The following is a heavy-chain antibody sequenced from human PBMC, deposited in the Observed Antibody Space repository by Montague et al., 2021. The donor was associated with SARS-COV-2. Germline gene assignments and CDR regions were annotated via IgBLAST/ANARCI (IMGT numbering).Heavy chain of an antibody. CDR2: IYTSGTT. CDR1: GGSISSGSYY. Sequence: TLSLTCTVSGGSISSGSYYWSWIRQPAGKGLEWIGRIYTSGTTDYSFSLKGRVTISVDTSKNQFFLKLTSVTAADTAVYYCARAHSGSWAHLDNWGKGSLVTVSS. CDR3: ARAHSGSWAHLDN. J-gene: IGHJ4*02. D-gene: IGHD5-12*01. V-gene: IGHV4-61*02.